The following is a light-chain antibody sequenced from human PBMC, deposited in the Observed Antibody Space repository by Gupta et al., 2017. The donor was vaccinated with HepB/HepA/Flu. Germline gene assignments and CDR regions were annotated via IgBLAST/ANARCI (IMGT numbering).Light chain of an antibody. CDR2: LGS. J-gene: IGKJ1*01. CDR1: QSLLHRNGHNY. Sequence: DIVLTQSLLSLSVTPGEPASISCRSSQSLLHRNGHNYLDWYLQKPVQSPQLLIYLGSNRASGVPDRFSGSGSGTDFTLKISRVEAEDVGVYDCMQALQVPPWTFGQETKVEIK. CDR3: MQALQVPPWT. V-gene: IGKV2-28*01.